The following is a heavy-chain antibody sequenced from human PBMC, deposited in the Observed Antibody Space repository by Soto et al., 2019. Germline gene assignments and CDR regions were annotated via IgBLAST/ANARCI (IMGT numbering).Heavy chain of an antibody. CDR1: GFTFGDYA. V-gene: IGHV3-49*03. CDR2: IRSRASGGTT. Sequence: GGSLRLSCTASGFTFGDYAMSWFRQAPGKGLEWVSFIRSRASGGTTEDAASVKGRFTVSRDDSKNIAYLEMNSLKTEDTAVYYCRRQQRVDWYFDLWGRGTLGTVSS. J-gene: IGHJ2*01. CDR3: RRQQRVDWYFDL. D-gene: IGHD6-13*01.